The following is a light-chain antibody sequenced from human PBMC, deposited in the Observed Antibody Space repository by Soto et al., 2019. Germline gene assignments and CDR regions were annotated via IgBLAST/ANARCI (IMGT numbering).Light chain of an antibody. V-gene: IGKV1-5*01. J-gene: IGKJ3*01. Sequence: MQMNLSPPTLSASVGDRGTLTCRASQSISGWLAWYQQKPGKAPKLLIYDASTLESGVPSRFSGSGSGTEFTLTICFLQPEDFATYYCQECYSFPVTFCGGTIVDIK. CDR3: QECYSFPVT. CDR1: QSISGW. CDR2: DAS.